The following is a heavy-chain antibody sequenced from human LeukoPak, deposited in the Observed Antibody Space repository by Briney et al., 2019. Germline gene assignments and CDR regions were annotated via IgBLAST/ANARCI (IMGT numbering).Heavy chain of an antibody. D-gene: IGHD3-10*01. CDR2: INPNSGGT. J-gene: IGHJ4*02. CDR3: ARMYISGTWFGKPKYYFDY. CDR1: GYTFTGYY. Sequence: ASVKVSCKASGYTFTGYYMHWVRQAPGQGLEWMGWINPNSGGTNYAQKFQGWVTMTRDTSTSTAYMELSRLRSDDTAVYYCARMYISGTWFGKPKYYFDYWGQGTLVTVSS. V-gene: IGHV1-2*04.